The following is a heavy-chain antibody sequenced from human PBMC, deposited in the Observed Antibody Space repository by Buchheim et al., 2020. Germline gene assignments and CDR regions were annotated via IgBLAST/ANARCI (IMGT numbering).Heavy chain of an antibody. Sequence: EVQLVESGGGLVQPGGSLRLSCAASGFSFSTFWMTWVRQAPGKGLEFVANIKQDGSEKVYADSVKGRFTISRDNAKNSLFLQMNSLRVEDTAIYYCARDGTFLLDYWGQGTL. J-gene: IGHJ4*02. V-gene: IGHV3-7*01. CDR1: GFSFSTFW. CDR3: ARDGTFLLDY. D-gene: IGHD1-1*01. CDR2: IKQDGSEK.